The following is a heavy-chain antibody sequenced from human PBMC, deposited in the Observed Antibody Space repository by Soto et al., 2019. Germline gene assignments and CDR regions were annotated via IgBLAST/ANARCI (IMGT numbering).Heavy chain of an antibody. J-gene: IGHJ5*02. V-gene: IGHV1-69*01. Sequence: QVQLVQSGAEVRKPGSSVRVSCKASGGSFNRHTISWVRQAPGQGLEWMGGIIPIFGTANYAQKFQGRVTITADESTSTAYMELSSLRSEDTAVYYCARDLAAAGTETPWGQGTLVTVSS. CDR2: IIPIFGTA. D-gene: IGHD6-13*01. CDR3: ARDLAAAGTETP. CDR1: GGSFNRHT.